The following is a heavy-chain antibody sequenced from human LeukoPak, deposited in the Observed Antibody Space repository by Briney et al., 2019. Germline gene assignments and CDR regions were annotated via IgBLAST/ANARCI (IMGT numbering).Heavy chain of an antibody. J-gene: IGHJ5*02. CDR2: IFHTGST. Sequence: PSETLSLTCVVSGDSISSGTYSRSWIRQPPGKGLEWIGYIFHTGSTFYNPSLKSRVTISVDTSKNQFSLRLNSVTAADTAVYYCARELWFANAPGSWLDPWGQGTLVTVSS. CDR3: ARELWFANAPGSWLDP. CDR1: GDSISSGTYS. V-gene: IGHV4-30-2*01. D-gene: IGHD3-10*01.